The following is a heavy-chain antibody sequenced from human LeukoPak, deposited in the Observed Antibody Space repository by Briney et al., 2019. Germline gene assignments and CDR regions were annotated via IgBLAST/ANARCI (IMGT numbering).Heavy chain of an antibody. CDR1: GYIFSTYW. J-gene: IGHJ3*02. D-gene: IGHD5-24*01. CDR2: MYPGDSDT. V-gene: IGHV5-51*03. Sequence: GESLRLSCRGSGYIFSTYWVGWVRQMPGKGLEWMGIMYPGDSDTRYSASFQGQFTISADKSISTAYLQWSSLKASDTAMYYCARRDGYNMGAFDIWGQGTMVTVSS. CDR3: ARRDGYNMGAFDI.